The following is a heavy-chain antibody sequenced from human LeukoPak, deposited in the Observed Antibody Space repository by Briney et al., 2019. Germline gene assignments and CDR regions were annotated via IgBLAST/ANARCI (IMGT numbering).Heavy chain of an antibody. CDR2: IYYSGST. Sequence: SETLSLTCTVWGGSISSYYWSWIRQPPGKGLEGIGYIYYSGSTNYNPSLKSRVTISVDTSKNQFSLKLSSVTAADTAVYYCARQLLWFGGPFDYWGQGTLVTVSS. CDR1: GGSISSYY. V-gene: IGHV4-59*01. D-gene: IGHD3-10*01. J-gene: IGHJ4*02. CDR3: ARQLLWFGGPFDY.